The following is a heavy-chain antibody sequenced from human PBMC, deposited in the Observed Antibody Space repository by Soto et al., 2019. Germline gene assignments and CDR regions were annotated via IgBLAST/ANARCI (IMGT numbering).Heavy chain of an antibody. Sequence: QITLKESGPPLVKPTQPLTLTCTFSGFSVSTSGVGVGWIRQPPGKALEWLALIYWDDDKRYSPSLKSRLTIPQDTSKNQVVLTMTNMDPVDTATYYCAYGDYVGNWFDPWGQGTLVTVSS. J-gene: IGHJ5*02. CDR2: IYWDDDK. CDR3: AYGDYVGNWFDP. V-gene: IGHV2-5*02. D-gene: IGHD4-17*01. CDR1: GFSVSTSGVG.